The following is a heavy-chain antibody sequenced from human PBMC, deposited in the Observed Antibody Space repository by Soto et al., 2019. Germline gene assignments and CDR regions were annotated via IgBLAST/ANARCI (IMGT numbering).Heavy chain of an antibody. CDR1: GYTFTGYY. CDR2: INPNSGGT. V-gene: IGHV1-2*04. Sequence: GASVKVSCKASGYTFTGYYMHWVRQAPGQGLEWMGWINPNSGGTNYAQKFQGWVTMTRDTSISTAYMELSRLRSDDTAVYYCARALIVATTQDYYYYGMDVWGQGTTVTVSS. J-gene: IGHJ6*02. CDR3: ARALIVATTQDYYYYGMDV. D-gene: IGHD5-12*01.